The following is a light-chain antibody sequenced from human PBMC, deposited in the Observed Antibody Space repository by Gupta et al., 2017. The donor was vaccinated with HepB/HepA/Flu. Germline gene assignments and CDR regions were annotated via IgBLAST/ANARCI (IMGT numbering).Light chain of an antibody. CDR1: SSDVGRFNL. V-gene: IGLV2-23*02. J-gene: IGLJ3*02. CDR2: EVN. Sequence: QSALTQPATVSGSPGQSITISCAGASSDVGRFNLVSWYQQHPGKAPKLLIYEVNKRPSGVSDRFSGSKSGSTASLTISGLQAEDEADYYCGSYAGSGSWVFGGGTKLTVL. CDR3: GSYAGSGSWV.